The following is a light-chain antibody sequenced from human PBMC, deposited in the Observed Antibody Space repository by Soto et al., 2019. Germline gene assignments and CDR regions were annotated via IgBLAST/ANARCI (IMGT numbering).Light chain of an antibody. CDR1: SSDVGGYNY. CDR3: SSNTSSSTRLDV. CDR2: DVS. Sequence: QSALTQPASVSGSPGQSITISCTGTSSDVGGYNYVSWYQQHPGKAPKLMIYDVSNRPSGVSNRFSGSKSGNTASLTISGLRAEDEDDYYCSSNTSSSTRLDVFGAGTKVTVL. V-gene: IGLV2-14*01. J-gene: IGLJ1*01.